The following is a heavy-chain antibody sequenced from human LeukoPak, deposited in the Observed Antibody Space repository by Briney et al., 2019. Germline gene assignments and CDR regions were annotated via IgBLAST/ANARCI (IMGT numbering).Heavy chain of an antibody. D-gene: IGHD3-3*01. CDR2: INPSGGST. J-gene: IGHJ6*02. CDR1: GYTFTSYY. V-gene: IGHV1-46*01. Sequence: ASVKVSCKASGYTFTSYYMHWVRQAPGQGLEWMGIINPSGGSTSYTQKFQGRVTMTRDTSTSTVYMELSSLRSEDTAVYYCAREGFPPKISDFWSGLGPYYYGMDVWGQGIAVTVSS. CDR3: AREGFPPKISDFWSGLGPYYYGMDV.